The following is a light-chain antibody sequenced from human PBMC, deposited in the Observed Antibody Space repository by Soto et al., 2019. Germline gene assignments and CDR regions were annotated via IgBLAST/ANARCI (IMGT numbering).Light chain of an antibody. CDR1: QGISSY. Sequence: DIQLTQSPSFLSASVGDRVTITCRASQGISSYLAWYQQKPGKAPKLLIYAASTLQSGVPSRFSGSGSGTELTLTISSLQPEDFATYYCQQLNSYPRTLGQGTKVEIK. V-gene: IGKV1-9*01. J-gene: IGKJ1*01. CDR3: QQLNSYPRT. CDR2: AAS.